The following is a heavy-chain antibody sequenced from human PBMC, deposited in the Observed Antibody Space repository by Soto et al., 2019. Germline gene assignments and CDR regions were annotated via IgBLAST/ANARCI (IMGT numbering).Heavy chain of an antibody. CDR1: GYTFTSYD. V-gene: IGHV1-8*01. D-gene: IGHD6-13*01. Sequence: QVQLVQSGAEVKKPGASVKVSCKASGYTFTSYDINWVRQATGQGLEWMGWMNPNSGNTGYAQKFQGRVTMTRNTSISTADMERSSLRSEDTAVYYCARVQEPRIAAAGDWFDPWGQGTLVTVSS. CDR2: MNPNSGNT. J-gene: IGHJ5*02. CDR3: ARVQEPRIAAAGDWFDP.